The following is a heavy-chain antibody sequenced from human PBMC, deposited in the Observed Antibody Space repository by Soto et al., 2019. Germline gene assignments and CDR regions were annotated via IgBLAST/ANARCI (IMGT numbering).Heavy chain of an antibody. CDR2: ISGSGGST. CDR1: GFTFSSYA. Sequence: EVQLLESGGGLVQPGGSLRVSCAASGFTFSSYAMSWVRQAPGKGLEWVSAISGSGGSTYYADSGKGRFTISRDNSKNTLYLQMNSLRAEDTAVYDCARDMYSSSWYFYYYSMDVWGQGTTVTVSS. CDR3: ARDMYSSSWYFYYYSMDV. D-gene: IGHD6-13*01. V-gene: IGHV3-23*01. J-gene: IGHJ6*02.